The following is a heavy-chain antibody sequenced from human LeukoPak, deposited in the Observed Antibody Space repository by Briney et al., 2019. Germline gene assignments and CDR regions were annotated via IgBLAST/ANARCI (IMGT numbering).Heavy chain of an antibody. V-gene: IGHV4-59*08. CDR3: ARHTSSDISTYAYFDD. CDR1: GESMSSFY. Sequence: SETLSLTCTVSGESMSSFYWNWIRQPPGKGLEWIGYMHYTGSTNYNPSLKSRVTISIDTSKNQFSLKLSSVTAADTAVYYCARHTSSDISTYAYFDDWGQGTLLTDSP. D-gene: IGHD1-1*01. CDR2: MHYTGST. J-gene: IGHJ4*02.